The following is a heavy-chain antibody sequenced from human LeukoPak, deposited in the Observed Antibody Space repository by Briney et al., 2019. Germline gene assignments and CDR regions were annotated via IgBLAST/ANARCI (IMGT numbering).Heavy chain of an antibody. J-gene: IGHJ4*02. CDR1: GFTFSSYA. CDR3: AKDRNGDYPDY. Sequence: GGSLRLSCAASGFTFSSYAMSWVRQAPGKGLEWVSAINGSGDITFYADSVKGRFTISRDNSKNTLCLQMNSLRAEDTALYYCAKDRNGDYPDYWGQGTLVTVSS. CDR2: INGSGDIT. V-gene: IGHV3-23*01. D-gene: IGHD4-17*01.